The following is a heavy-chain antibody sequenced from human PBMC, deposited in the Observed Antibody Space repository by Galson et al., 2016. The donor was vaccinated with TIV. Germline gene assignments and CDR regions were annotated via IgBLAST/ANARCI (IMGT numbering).Heavy chain of an antibody. Sequence: CAISGDSVSSDSAAWNWVRQSPSRGLEWLGRTYYRSRWYYDYKVSVKSRITINPDTSKNQFSLQLNSVTPEDTAVYYCKRAAGKNGASCYATCETFAIWGQGTMVTVSS. CDR1: GDSVSSDSAA. J-gene: IGHJ3*02. CDR3: KRAAGKNGASCYATCETFAI. V-gene: IGHV6-1*01. D-gene: IGHD2-2*01. CDR2: TYYRSRWYY.